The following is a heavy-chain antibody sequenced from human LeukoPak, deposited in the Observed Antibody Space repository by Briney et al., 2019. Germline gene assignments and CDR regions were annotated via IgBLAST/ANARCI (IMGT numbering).Heavy chain of an antibody. D-gene: IGHD2-15*01. J-gene: IGHJ1*01. CDR2: ISGSGGST. CDR1: GFTFSSYA. V-gene: IGHV3-23*01. CDR3: AKLVVAATGATTEYFQH. Sequence: GGSLGLSCAASGFTFSSYAMSWVRQAPGKGLEWVSAISGSGGSTYYADSVKGRFTISRDNSKNTLYLQMNSLRAEDTAVYYCAKLVVAATGATTEYFQHWGQGTLVTVSS.